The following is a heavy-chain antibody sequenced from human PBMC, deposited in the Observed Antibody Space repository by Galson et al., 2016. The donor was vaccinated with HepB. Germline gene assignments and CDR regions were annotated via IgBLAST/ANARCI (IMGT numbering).Heavy chain of an antibody. CDR1: GYTFTRHW. CDR2: IYPGDSDT. CDR3: ARGMTEGSDD. J-gene: IGHJ4*02. Sequence: QSGAEVKKSGESLKISCKGSGYTFTRHWIGWVRQLPGKGLEWMGTIYPGDSDTKYSPSFQGQVTISVDKSINTAYLQWSSLKTSDTGMYYCARGMTEGSDDWGQGTLVGVSS. V-gene: IGHV5-51*01. D-gene: IGHD3-10*01.